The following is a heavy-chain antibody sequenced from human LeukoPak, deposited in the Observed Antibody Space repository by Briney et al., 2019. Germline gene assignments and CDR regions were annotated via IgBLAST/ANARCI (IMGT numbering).Heavy chain of an antibody. V-gene: IGHV3-21*01. CDR1: GFTFSSYS. J-gene: IGHJ4*02. CDR3: ARDSYLRRMDYDILTGYYPLDY. CDR2: ISSSSSYI. D-gene: IGHD3-9*01. Sequence: PGGSLRLSCAASGFTFSSYSMNWVRQAPGKGLEWVSSISSSSSYIYYADSVKGRFTISRDNAKNSLYLQMNSLRAEDTAVYYCARDSYLRRMDYDILTGYYPLDYWGQGTLVTVSS.